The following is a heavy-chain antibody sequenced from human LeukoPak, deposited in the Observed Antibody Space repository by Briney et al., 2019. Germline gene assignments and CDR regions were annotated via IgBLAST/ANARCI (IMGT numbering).Heavy chain of an antibody. Sequence: SETLSLTCSVSGGSISSSSSYWGWIRQPPGKGLEWIGNIYYSGSTYYNSSLKSRVTISVDTSMNQFSLKLSSVTAADTAVYYCARLSKPGHLDYSGQGTLVTVSS. CDR2: IYYSGST. J-gene: IGHJ4*02. V-gene: IGHV4-39*01. CDR3: ARLSKPGHLDY. CDR1: GGSISSSSSY.